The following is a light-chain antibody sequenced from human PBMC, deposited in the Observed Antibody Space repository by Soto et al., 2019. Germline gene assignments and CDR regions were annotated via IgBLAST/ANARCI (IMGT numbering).Light chain of an antibody. V-gene: IGKV3-20*01. CDR3: QQFHNSRGFT. CDR2: GAS. J-gene: IGKJ3*01. CDR1: QSVSSTY. Sequence: EIVLTQSPGTLSLSPGERATLSCRASQSVSSTYLAWYQHKPGQAPRLLIYGASSRATGIPDRFSGSGSGTDFTLTISRLEPEDFAVYYCQQFHNSRGFTFGPGTKVDIK.